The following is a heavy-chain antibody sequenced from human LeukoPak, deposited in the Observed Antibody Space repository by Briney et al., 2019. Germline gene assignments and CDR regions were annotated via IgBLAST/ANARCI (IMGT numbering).Heavy chain of an antibody. V-gene: IGHV3-30-3*01. CDR1: GFTLSSYA. CDR3: ARDTPPWFGEFLPLDY. CDR2: ISYDGSNK. D-gene: IGHD3-10*01. Sequence: PGGSLRLSCAASGFTLSSYAMHWVRQAPGKGLEWVAVISYDGSNKYYADSVKGRFTISRDNSKNTLYLQMNSLRAEDTAVYYCARDTPPWFGEFLPLDYWGQGTLVTVSS. J-gene: IGHJ4*02.